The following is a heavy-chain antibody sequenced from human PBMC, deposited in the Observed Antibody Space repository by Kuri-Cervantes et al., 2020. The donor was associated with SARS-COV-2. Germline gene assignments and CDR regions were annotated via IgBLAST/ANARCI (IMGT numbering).Heavy chain of an antibody. V-gene: IGHV3-21*05. CDR2: ISSSTTYT. CDR1: GFTFSSSG. CDR3: ARGGLCSGGSCYHYSYYMDV. J-gene: IGHJ6*03. D-gene: IGHD2-15*01. Sequence: GESLKISCSASGFTFSSSGFHWVRQAPGKGLEWVSYISSSTTYTNHADSVKGRFTISRDNAKNSLYLHMDSLRAEDSAVYSCARGGLCSGGSCYHYSYYMDVWGKGTTVTVSS.